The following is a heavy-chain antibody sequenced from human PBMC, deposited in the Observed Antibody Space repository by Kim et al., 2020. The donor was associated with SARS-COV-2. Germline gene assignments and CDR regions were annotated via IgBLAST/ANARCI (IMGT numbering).Heavy chain of an antibody. J-gene: IGHJ4*02. CDR2: ISPYNGNR. V-gene: IGHV1-18*04. D-gene: IGHD3-16*01. Sequence: ASVKVSCKASGYTFSDYGISWVRQAPGQGLEWMGWISPYNGNRNYGQNLQGRVTMTTDTSTSTVYMELRSLRFDDTAIYYCARDAGGRHTAGWNSDYWGQGTLVTVSS. CDR1: GYTFSDYG. CDR3: ARDAGGRHTAGWNSDY.